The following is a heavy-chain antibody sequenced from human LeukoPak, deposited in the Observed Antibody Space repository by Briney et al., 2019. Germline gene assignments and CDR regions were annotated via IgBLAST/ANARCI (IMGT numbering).Heavy chain of an antibody. J-gene: IGHJ3*02. V-gene: IGHV1-69*05. Sequence: SVKVSCKASGGTSSSYAISWVRQAPGQGLEWMGGIIPIFGTANYAQKFQGRVTMTTDTSANTAYMELGSLRSDDTAVYYCARGLLTARARDAFDIWGQGTMVTVSS. CDR1: GGTSSSYA. D-gene: IGHD7-27*01. CDR2: IIPIFGTA. CDR3: ARGLLTARARDAFDI.